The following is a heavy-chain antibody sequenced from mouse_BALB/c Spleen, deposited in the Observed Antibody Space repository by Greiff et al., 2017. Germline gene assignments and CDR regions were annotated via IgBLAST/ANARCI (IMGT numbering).Heavy chain of an antibody. V-gene: IGHV1-39*01. Sequence: EVKLVESGPELEKPGASVKISCKASGYSFTGYNMNWVKQSNGKSLEWIGNIDPYYGGTSYNQKFKGKATLTVDKSSSTAYMQLKSLTSEDSAVYYCARDGNYGYYAMDYWGQVTSVTVSS. CDR1: GYSFTGYN. D-gene: IGHD2-1*01. CDR3: ARDGNYGYYAMDY. J-gene: IGHJ4*01. CDR2: IDPYYGGT.